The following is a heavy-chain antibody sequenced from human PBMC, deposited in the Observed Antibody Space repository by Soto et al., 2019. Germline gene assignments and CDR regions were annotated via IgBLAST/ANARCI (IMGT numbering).Heavy chain of an antibody. CDR2: IYYSGST. CDR1: FGSISRYY. D-gene: IGHD5-12*01. J-gene: IGHJ6*02. V-gene: IGHV4-59*01. CDR3: ARDSGYDPSYYYYGMDV. Sequence: AETLALACTVSFGSISRYYWSFVRHSPGKGLEWIGYIYYSGSTNYNPSLKSRVTISVDTSKNQFSLKLSSVTAADTAVYYCARDSGYDPSYYYYGMDVWGQGTTVTVSS.